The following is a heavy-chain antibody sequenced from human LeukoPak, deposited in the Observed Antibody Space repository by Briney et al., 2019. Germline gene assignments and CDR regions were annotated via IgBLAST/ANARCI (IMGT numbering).Heavy chain of an antibody. Sequence: SETLSPTCSVYGGSFSGYYWSCNRQPPEKGLEWIGEINHSGSTNYNPSLKSRVTISVDTSKNQFSLKLSSVTAADTAVYYCARVRMDTAQSDYWGQGTLVTVSS. J-gene: IGHJ4*02. V-gene: IGHV4-34*01. CDR2: INHSGST. CDR3: ARVRMDTAQSDY. D-gene: IGHD5-18*01. CDR1: GGSFSGYY.